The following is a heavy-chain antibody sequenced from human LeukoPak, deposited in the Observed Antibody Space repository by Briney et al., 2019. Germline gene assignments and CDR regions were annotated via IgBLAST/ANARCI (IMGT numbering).Heavy chain of an antibody. J-gene: IGHJ4*02. CDR1: GYSFSSYW. D-gene: IGHD2/OR15-2a*01. V-gene: IGHV5-51*01. Sequence: PGESLKISCKGSGYSFSSYWIGWVRQMPGEGLEWMGIIYPGDSDTRYCPSFQGQVTFSVDKSISTAYLQWSSLKASDTAMYYCTRRSGHDYFNYVEYWGQGTLVTVSS. CDR3: TRRSGHDYFNYVEY. CDR2: IYPGDSDT.